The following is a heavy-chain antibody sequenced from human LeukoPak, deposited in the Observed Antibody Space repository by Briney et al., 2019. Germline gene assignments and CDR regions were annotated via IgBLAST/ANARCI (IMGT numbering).Heavy chain of an antibody. V-gene: IGHV3-21*01. J-gene: IGHJ3*01. CDR1: GFTFSSFS. CDR2: ISSGGDYK. D-gene: IGHD3-16*01. CDR3: ARDFLHLGG. Sequence: GGSLRLSCAASGFTFSSFSMNWVRQAPGKGLEWVSSISSGGDYKHYADSVKGRLTISRDNAKNSLFLQMNSLRAEDTAVYYCARDFLHLGGWGQGTMVTVSS.